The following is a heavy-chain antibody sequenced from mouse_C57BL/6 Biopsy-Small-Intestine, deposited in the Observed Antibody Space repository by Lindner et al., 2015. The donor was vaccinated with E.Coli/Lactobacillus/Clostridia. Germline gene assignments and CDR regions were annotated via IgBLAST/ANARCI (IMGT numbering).Heavy chain of an antibody. Sequence: VQLQESGAELAKPGASVKLSCKASGYTFTSYWMHWVKQRPGQGLGWIGYIYPSDSYTKYNQKFKDKVTLTADKSSSTAYMQLSSLTYEDSAVYYCARTVNFAYFDFWGQGTTLTVSS. CDR3: ARTVNFAYFDF. CDR2: IYPSDSYT. J-gene: IGHJ2*01. D-gene: IGHD1-1*01. V-gene: IGHV1-7*01. CDR1: GYTFTSYW.